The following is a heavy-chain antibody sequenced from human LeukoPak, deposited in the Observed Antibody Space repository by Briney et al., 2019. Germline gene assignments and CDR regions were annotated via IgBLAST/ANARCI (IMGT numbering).Heavy chain of an antibody. D-gene: IGHD5-12*01. CDR3: ATYSGYDRIFDY. Sequence: PGGSLRLSCAASGFTFSSYWMSWVRQAPGKGLEWLSYISGSSSAINYADSVKGRFTISRDNAKNSLFLQMNSLRAEDTAVYYCATYSGYDRIFDYWGQGTLVTVSS. J-gene: IGHJ4*02. V-gene: IGHV3-48*01. CDR2: ISGSSSAI. CDR1: GFTFSSYW.